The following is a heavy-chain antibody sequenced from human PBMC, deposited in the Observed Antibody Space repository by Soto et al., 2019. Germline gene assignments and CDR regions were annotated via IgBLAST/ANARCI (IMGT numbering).Heavy chain of an antibody. CDR1: GFTFSSYG. Sequence: QVQLVESGGGVVQPGRSLRLSCAASGFTFSSYGMHWVLQAPGKGLEWVAVIWYDGSNKYYADSVKGRFTISRDNSKNTLYLQMNSLRAEDTAVYYCARVSEYYYYYGMDVWGQGTTVTVSS. J-gene: IGHJ6*02. D-gene: IGHD6-25*01. V-gene: IGHV3-33*01. CDR2: IWYDGSNK. CDR3: ARVSEYYYYYGMDV.